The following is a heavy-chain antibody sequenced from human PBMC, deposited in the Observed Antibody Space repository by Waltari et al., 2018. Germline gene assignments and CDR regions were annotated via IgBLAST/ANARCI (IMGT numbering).Heavy chain of an antibody. CDR3: AREASGWTPHFDN. V-gene: IGHV3-11*01. J-gene: IGHJ4*02. Sequence: QVQLVESGGGLVKPGGSMRLSCTISGFRFSDHFMTWIRQAPGKGLEWVAYISGNGASTVYADSVKGRFSISRVNAKNSLYLQMNSLRADDMAVYFCAREASGWTPHFDNWGQGTLVTVSS. CDR2: ISGNGAST. D-gene: IGHD6-19*01. CDR1: GFRFSDHF.